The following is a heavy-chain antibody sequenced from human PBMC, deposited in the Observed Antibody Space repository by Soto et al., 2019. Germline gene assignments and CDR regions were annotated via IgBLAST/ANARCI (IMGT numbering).Heavy chain of an antibody. Sequence: QVQLVQSGAEEKKPGASVKVSCKASGYTFTSYAMHWVRQAPGQRLEWMGWINAGNGNTKYSQKFQGRVTITRDTSASTAYMELSSLRSEDTAVYYCARDGGLTTALGFDYWGQGTLVTVSS. J-gene: IGHJ4*02. CDR3: ARDGGLTTALGFDY. CDR2: INAGNGNT. CDR1: GYTFTSYA. D-gene: IGHD4-17*01. V-gene: IGHV1-3*05.